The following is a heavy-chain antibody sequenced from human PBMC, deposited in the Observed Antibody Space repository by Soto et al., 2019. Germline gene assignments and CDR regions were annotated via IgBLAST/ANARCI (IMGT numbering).Heavy chain of an antibody. CDR2: MNPNSGNT. D-gene: IGHD6-13*01. Sequence: TSYDINWVRQATGQGLEWMGWMNPNSGNTGYAQKFQGRVTMTRNTSISTAYMELSSLRSEDTAVYYCARGLYSSTCDIWGQGTMVTVSS. J-gene: IGHJ3*02. CDR3: ARGLYSSTCDI. CDR1: TSYD. V-gene: IGHV1-8*01.